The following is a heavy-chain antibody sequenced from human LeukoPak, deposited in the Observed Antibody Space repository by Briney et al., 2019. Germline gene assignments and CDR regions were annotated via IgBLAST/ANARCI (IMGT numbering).Heavy chain of an antibody. V-gene: IGHV5-51*01. D-gene: IGHD1-26*01. CDR3: ARFSVGGTYYPNY. J-gene: IGHJ4*02. Sequence: GESLKISYQGSGYSFTSSWIGWVRQMPGKGLEWMGIIYPGDSDTRYSPSFQGQVTISADKSISTAYLQWSSLKASDTAMYYCARFSVGGTYYPNYWGQGTLVSVSS. CDR1: GYSFTSSW. CDR2: IYPGDSDT.